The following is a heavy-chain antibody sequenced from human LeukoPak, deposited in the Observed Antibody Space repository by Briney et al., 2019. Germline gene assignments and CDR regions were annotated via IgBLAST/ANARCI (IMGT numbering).Heavy chain of an antibody. CDR3: TKSPLIAAAGTASTYYYDSSGYYVDY. CDR2: ISGIGGST. V-gene: IGHV3-23*01. CDR1: GFTFSSYS. Sequence: PGGSLRLSCAASGFTFSSYSISWVRQAPGKGLEWVSSISGIGGSTYYAGSVKDPSTISRHNSKNTLYLQMHIQRTDLTSGYGCTKSPLIAAAGTASTYYYDSSGYYVDYWGQGTLVTVSS. D-gene: IGHD3-22*01. J-gene: IGHJ4*02.